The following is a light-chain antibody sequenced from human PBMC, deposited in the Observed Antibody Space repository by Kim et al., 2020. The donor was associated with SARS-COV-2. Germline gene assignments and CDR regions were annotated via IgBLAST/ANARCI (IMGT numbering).Light chain of an antibody. Sequence: EIVMTQSPATLSLSPGERATLSCRASQSVNSNLAWYQQKPGQAPRLLIYGASTRATGIPDRFSGSGSGTEFTLTISSLQSEDFAVYYCHQYNTWPRTFGQGTKVDIK. CDR2: GAS. V-gene: IGKV3-15*01. CDR3: HQYNTWPRT. J-gene: IGKJ1*01. CDR1: QSVNSN.